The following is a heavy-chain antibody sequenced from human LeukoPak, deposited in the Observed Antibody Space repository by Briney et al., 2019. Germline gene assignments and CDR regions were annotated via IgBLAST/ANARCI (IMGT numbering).Heavy chain of an antibody. CDR1: GFTFDDYA. V-gene: IGHV3-43D*03. D-gene: IGHD3-22*01. CDR2: ISWDGGST. CDR3: AKDLDSSGYRAFDY. J-gene: IGHJ4*02. Sequence: GGSLRLSCAASGFTFDDYAMHWVRHAPGKGLEWVSLISWDGGSTYYADSVKGRFTISRDNSKNSLYLQMNSLRAEDTALYYCAKDLDSSGYRAFDYWGQGTLVTVSS.